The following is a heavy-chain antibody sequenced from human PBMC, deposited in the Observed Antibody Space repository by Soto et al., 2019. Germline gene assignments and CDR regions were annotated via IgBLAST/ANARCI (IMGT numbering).Heavy chain of an antibody. CDR1: GGTFSSYA. Sequence: SVKVSCKASGGTFSSYAISWVRQAPGQGLEWMGGIIPIFGTANYAQKFQGRVTITADESTSTAYMELSSLRSEDTAVYYCARDRGGSITMHVLEARPDDAFDIWGQGTMVTVSS. CDR3: ARDRGGSITMHVLEARPDDAFDI. J-gene: IGHJ3*02. V-gene: IGHV1-69*13. D-gene: IGHD3-10*01. CDR2: IIPIFGTA.